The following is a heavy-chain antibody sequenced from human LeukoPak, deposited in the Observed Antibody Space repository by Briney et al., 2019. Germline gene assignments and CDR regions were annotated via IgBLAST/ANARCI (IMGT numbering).Heavy chain of an antibody. CDR3: AKSSRYSGTSQGDAFDF. CDR2: ISRGGSST. V-gene: IGHV3-23*01. Sequence: PGGSLRLSCAASGFTFTSFAMNWVRQAPGQGLEWVSTISRGGSSTHYADSVKGRFSISRDDSKNTLFLQMDNLGGEDTAVYYCAKSSRYSGTSQGDAFDFWGQGTMVTVSS. CDR1: GFTFTSFA. J-gene: IGHJ3*01. D-gene: IGHD2-2*01.